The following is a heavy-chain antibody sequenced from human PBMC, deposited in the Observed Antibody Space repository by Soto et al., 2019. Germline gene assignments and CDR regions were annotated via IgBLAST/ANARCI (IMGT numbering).Heavy chain of an antibody. CDR1: VSRFTAYV. CDR3: ARVPVFGVVRCWFDP. J-gene: IGHJ5*02. D-gene: IGHD3-3*01. CDR2: ISGYNGNT. Sequence: GSSGKVCCEASVSRFTAYVIRWMRPAPGQGLEWMGWISGYNGNTYYAQNFQDRVTMTTDTATNTGYMELRSLTSDDRAIYHCARVPVFGVVRCWFDPWG. V-gene: IGHV1-18*04.